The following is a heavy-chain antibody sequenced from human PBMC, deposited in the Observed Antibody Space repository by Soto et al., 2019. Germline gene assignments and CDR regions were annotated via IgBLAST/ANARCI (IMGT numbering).Heavy chain of an antibody. D-gene: IGHD2-2*01. J-gene: IGHJ5*02. CDR2: IIPILGIA. Sequence: QVQLVQSGAEVKKPGSSVKVSCKASGGTFSSYTISWVRQAPGQGLEWMGRIIPILGIANYAQKFQGRVTITADKSTSTAYMELSSLRSEDTAVYYCARKRYCSSTGCYAEGPDPGWFDPWGQGTLVTVSS. V-gene: IGHV1-69*02. CDR3: ARKRYCSSTGCYAEGPDPGWFDP. CDR1: GGTFSSYT.